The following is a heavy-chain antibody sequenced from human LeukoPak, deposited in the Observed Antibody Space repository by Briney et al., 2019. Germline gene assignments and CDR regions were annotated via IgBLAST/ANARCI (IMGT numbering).Heavy chain of an antibody. V-gene: IGHV4-31*03. D-gene: IGHD3-3*01. J-gene: IGHJ5*02. Sequence: PSETLSLTCTVSGGSISSGGYYWSWIRQHPGKGLEWIGYIYYSGSTYYNPSLKSRVTISVDTSKNQFSLKLSSVTAADTAVYYCARRESVYDFWSGYYTQWFDPWGQGTLVTVSS. CDR1: GGSISSGGYY. CDR3: ARRESVYDFWSGYYTQWFDP. CDR2: IYYSGST.